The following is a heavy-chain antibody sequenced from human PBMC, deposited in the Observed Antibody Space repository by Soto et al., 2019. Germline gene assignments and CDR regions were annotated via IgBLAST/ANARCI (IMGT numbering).Heavy chain of an antibody. CDR1: GGTFSSYA. CDR3: ATTNGASYHFDY. J-gene: IGHJ4*02. D-gene: IGHD3-16*02. V-gene: IGHV1-69*13. Sequence: SVEVSCRAFGGTFSSYAISWVRQAPGQGLEWMGGIIPLFGTTNYAPKFQGRVAITADERARTAYMDLSSLKSEDTAVYYCATTNGASYHFDYCGQGTLVAVSS. CDR2: IIPLFGTT.